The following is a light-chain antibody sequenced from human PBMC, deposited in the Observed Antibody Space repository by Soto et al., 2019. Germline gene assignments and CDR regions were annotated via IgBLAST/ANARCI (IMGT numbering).Light chain of an antibody. V-gene: IGKV3-11*01. Sequence: EIVLTQSPATLSLSPGERATLSCRASQSVGSYLAWYQHKPGQAPRLLIYDASNRATGIPARFSGSGSGTAFTLTISSLDPGDFAVYYCQQRSNWLTFGGGTKVEIK. CDR1: QSVGSY. CDR2: DAS. CDR3: QQRSNWLT. J-gene: IGKJ4*01.